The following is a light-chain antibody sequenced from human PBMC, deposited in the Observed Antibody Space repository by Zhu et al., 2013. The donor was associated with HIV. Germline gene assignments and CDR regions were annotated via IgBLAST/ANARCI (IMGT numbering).Light chain of an antibody. Sequence: SYELTQPPSVSVSPGQTASITCSGDKLGDKYACWYQQKPGQSPVLVIYQDSKRPSGVPDRFSGSKSGTSASLAISGLQSEDEADYYCTAWDDSLNGWVFGGGTKLTVL. J-gene: IGLJ3*02. V-gene: IGLV3-1*01. CDR3: TAWDDSLNGWV. CDR2: QDS. CDR1: KLGDKY.